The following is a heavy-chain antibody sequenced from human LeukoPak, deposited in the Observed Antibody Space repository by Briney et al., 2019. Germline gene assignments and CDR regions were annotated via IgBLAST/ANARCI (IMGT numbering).Heavy chain of an antibody. D-gene: IGHD4-17*01. CDR2: IYSGGST. V-gene: IGHV3-66*01. J-gene: IGHJ3*02. Sequence: GGSLRLSCAASGFTVSSNYTSWVRQAPGKGLEWVSVIYSGGSTYYADSVKGRFTISRDNSKNTLYLQMNSLRAEDTAVYYCARMTTVTTGRAFDIWGQGTMVTVSS. CDR3: ARMTTVTTGRAFDI. CDR1: GFTVSSNY.